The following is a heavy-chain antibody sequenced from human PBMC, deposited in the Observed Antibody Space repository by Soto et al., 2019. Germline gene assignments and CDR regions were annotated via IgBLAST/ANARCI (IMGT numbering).Heavy chain of an antibody. CDR2: IRSKAYGGTT. J-gene: IGHJ6*03. D-gene: IGHD3-3*01. Sequence: EVQLVESGGGLVQPGRSLRLSCTASGFTFGDYAMSWFRQAPGKGLEWVGFIRSKAYGGTTEYAASVKGRFTISRDDSKSIAYLQMNSLKTEDTAVYYCTRVYDLWSGYPYYYYYMDVWGKGTTVTVSS. V-gene: IGHV3-49*03. CDR1: GFTFGDYA. CDR3: TRVYDLWSGYPYYYYYMDV.